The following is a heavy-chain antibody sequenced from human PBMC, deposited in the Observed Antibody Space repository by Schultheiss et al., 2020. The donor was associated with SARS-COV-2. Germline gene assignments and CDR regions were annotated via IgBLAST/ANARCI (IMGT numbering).Heavy chain of an antibody. V-gene: IGHV3-33*01. CDR3: AREFRPLRSESTIFGVVIIPSGGSIGAFDI. CDR2: IWYDGSNK. CDR1: GFSFNNYG. J-gene: IGHJ3*02. D-gene: IGHD3-3*01. Sequence: GGSLRLSCAASGFSFNNYGMHWVRQAPGKGLEWVALIWYDGSNKYYADSVKGRFTISRDNAKNSLYLQMNSLRAEDTAVYYCAREFRPLRSESTIFGVVIIPSGGSIGAFDIWGQGTMVTVSS.